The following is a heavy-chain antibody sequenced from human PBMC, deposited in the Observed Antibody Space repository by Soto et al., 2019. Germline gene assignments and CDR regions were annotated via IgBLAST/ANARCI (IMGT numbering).Heavy chain of an antibody. CDR3: ARVAPDSSGYYLFDY. V-gene: IGHV3-30-3*01. CDR1: GFTFSSYA. J-gene: IGHJ4*02. Sequence: PGGSLRLSCAASGFTFSSYAMHWVRQAPGKGLEWVAVISYDGSNKYYADSVKGRFTISRDNSKNTLYLQMNSLRAEDTAVYYCARVAPDSSGYYLFDYWGQGTLVTVSS. CDR2: ISYDGSNK. D-gene: IGHD3-22*01.